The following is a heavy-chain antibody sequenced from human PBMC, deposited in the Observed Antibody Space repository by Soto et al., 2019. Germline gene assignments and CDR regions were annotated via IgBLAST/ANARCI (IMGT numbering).Heavy chain of an antibody. CDR1: GFTVSSNY. Sequence: EVQLVETGGGLIQPGGSLRLSCAASGFTVSSNYMSWVRQAPGKGLEWGSVIYSGGSTYYADSVRGRFTISSDNSKNTLYLQMKSLRAEDTAVYYCARDPPATRHGMDVWGQGTTVTVSS. V-gene: IGHV3-53*02. J-gene: IGHJ6*02. CDR3: ARDPPATRHGMDV. CDR2: IYSGGST.